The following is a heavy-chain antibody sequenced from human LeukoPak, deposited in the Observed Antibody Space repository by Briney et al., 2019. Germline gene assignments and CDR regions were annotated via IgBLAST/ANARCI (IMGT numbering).Heavy chain of an antibody. CDR2: IFGGGTT. J-gene: IGHJ4*02. Sequence: GGSLRLSCAVSGFAVSSNYMTWVRQSPGKGLEWVSIIFGGGTTYYSDSLKGRFTISRDNSKNTLYLQMNSLRAEDTAIYYCARGRLYLDYWGQGTLVTVSS. CDR3: ARGRLYLDY. D-gene: IGHD4-11*01. CDR1: GFAVSSNY. V-gene: IGHV3-53*01.